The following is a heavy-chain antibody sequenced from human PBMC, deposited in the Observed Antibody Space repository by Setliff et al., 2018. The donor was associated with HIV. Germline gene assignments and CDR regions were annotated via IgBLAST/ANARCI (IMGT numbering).Heavy chain of an antibody. J-gene: IGHJ6*03. Sequence: GASVKVSCKASGGTFKNLAISWVRQAPGQGLEWMGGVIPSFATANYAQKFQGRITITRNTSISTAYMELSSLTSEDTAVYFCARSRYQLLYDMDVWGKGTTVTVSS. CDR3: ARSRYQLLYDMDV. CDR2: VIPSFATA. V-gene: IGHV1-69*05. CDR1: GGTFKNLA. D-gene: IGHD2-2*02.